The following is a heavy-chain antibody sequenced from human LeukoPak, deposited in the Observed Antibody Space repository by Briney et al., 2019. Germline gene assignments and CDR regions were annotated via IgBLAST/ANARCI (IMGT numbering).Heavy chain of an antibody. Sequence: ASVKVSCKASGGTFSSYAISWVRQAPGQGLEWMGVIIPIFGTANYAQKFQGRVTITADESTSTAYMELSSLRSEDTAVYYCARASSGYYAYHLDFQHWGQGTLVTVSS. CDR2: IIPIFGTA. CDR1: GGTFSSYA. J-gene: IGHJ1*01. D-gene: IGHD3-22*01. V-gene: IGHV1-69*01. CDR3: ARASSGYYAYHLDFQH.